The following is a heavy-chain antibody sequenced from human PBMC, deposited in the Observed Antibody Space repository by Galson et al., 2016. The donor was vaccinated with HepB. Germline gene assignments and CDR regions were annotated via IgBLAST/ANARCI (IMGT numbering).Heavy chain of an antibody. V-gene: IGHV3-7*03. CDR2: IKEDGGDQ. J-gene: IGHJ1*01. D-gene: IGHD2/OR15-2a*01. CDR1: GFPFSRYW. CDR3: ARETLLGRGLYFLNS. Sequence: SLRLSCAASGFPFSRYWMNWVRQAPGKGLEWVANIKEDGGDQYHIDSVKGRFIISRDNAKNSLYLEMHSLRPEDTAMYYCARETLLGRGLYFLNSWGQGTLVTVTS.